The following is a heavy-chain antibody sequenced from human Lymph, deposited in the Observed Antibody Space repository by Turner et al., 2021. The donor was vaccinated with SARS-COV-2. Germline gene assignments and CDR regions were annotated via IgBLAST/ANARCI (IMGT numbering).Heavy chain of an antibody. D-gene: IGHD1-20*01. CDR1: GGTFSSYA. Sequence: VQLVQSGAVVKKSGSSVKASCKASGGTFSSYAISWVRQAPGQGLEWMGGIIPMLDIANYAQKFQGRVTITADKSTSTAYMGLSSLRSEDTAVYDCARDVTGRLGYWGQGTLVTVSS. CDR2: IIPMLDIA. J-gene: IGHJ4*02. CDR3: ARDVTGRLGY. V-gene: IGHV1-69*10.